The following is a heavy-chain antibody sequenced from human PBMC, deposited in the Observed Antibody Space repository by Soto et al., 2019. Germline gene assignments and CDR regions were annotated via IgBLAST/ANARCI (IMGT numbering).Heavy chain of an antibody. Sequence: SETLSLTCTVSVGSISSYYWSWIRQPPGKGLEWIGYIYYSGSTNYNPSLKSRVTISVDTSKNQFSLKLSSVTAADTAVYYCARELRRAAHTSNYYYYYGMDVWGQGTTVTV. CDR1: VGSISSYY. D-gene: IGHD6-13*01. CDR3: ARELRRAAHTSNYYYYYGMDV. J-gene: IGHJ6*02. CDR2: IYYSGST. V-gene: IGHV4-59*01.